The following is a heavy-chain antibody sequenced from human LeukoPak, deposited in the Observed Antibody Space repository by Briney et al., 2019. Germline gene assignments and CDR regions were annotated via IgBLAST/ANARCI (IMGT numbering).Heavy chain of an antibody. D-gene: IGHD6-13*01. Sequence: QSGGSLRLSCAASGFTFSSYAMHWVRQAPGKGLEWVAVISYDGSNKYYADSVKGRFTISRDNSKNTLYLQMNSLRAEDTAVYYCASGELRQYSSSWFPFDYWGQGTLVTVSS. CDR2: ISYDGSNK. CDR1: GFTFSSYA. CDR3: ASGELRQYSSSWFPFDY. V-gene: IGHV3-30-3*01. J-gene: IGHJ4*02.